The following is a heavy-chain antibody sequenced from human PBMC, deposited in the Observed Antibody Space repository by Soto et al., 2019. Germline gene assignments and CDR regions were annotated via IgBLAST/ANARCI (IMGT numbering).Heavy chain of an antibody. J-gene: IGHJ4*02. CDR1: GYTFTSYG. D-gene: IGHD1-26*01. CDR2: ISAYNGNT. CDR3: ARDRYSQWADRRSFDY. Sequence: GASVKVSCKASGYTFTSYGISWVRQAPGQGLEWMGWISAYNGNTNYAQKLQGRVTMTTDTSTSTAYMELRSLRSDDTAVYYCARDRYSQWADRRSFDYWGQGTLVTVSS. V-gene: IGHV1-18*01.